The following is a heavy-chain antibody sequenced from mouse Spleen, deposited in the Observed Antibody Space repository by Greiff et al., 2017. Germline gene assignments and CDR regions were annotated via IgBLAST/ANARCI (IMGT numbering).Heavy chain of an antibody. Sequence: VMLVESGPDLVAPSQSLSITCTVSGFSLTSYGVHWVRQPPGKGLEWLGVIWAGGSTNYNSALMSRLSISKDNSKSQVFLKMNSLQTDDTAMYYCARGYRYDGPYWGQGTLVTVSA. J-gene: IGHJ3*01. CDR3: ARGYRYDGPY. D-gene: IGHD2-14*01. V-gene: IGHV2-9*02. CDR2: IWAGGST. CDR1: GFSLTSYG.